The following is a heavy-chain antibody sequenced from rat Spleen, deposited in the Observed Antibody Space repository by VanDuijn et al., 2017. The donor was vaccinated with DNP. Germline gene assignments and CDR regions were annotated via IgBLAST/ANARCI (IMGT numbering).Heavy chain of an antibody. CDR1: GFTFSNYY. CDR3: AKDAFDY. V-gene: IGHV5-7*01. J-gene: IGHJ2*01. Sequence: EVQLVGSGGGLVQPGRSLKLSCAASGFTFSNYYMAWVRQAPKKGLEWVATITYDGSSTYYRDSVKGRFTISRDNAKSTQYLQMDSLRSEDTATYYCAKDAFDYWGQGVMVTVSS. CDR2: ITYDGSST.